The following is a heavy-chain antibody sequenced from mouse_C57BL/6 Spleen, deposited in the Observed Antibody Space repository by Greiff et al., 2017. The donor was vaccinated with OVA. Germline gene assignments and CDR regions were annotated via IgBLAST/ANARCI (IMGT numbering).Heavy chain of an antibody. J-gene: IGHJ4*01. Sequence: VQLQQSGAELVKPGASVKLSCKASGYTFTEYTIHWVKQRSGQGLEWIGWFYPGSGSIKYNEKFKDKATLTADKSSSTVYMELSRLTSEDSAVYFCARHEEGGPVVADYYAMDYWGQGTSVTVSS. D-gene: IGHD1-1*01. CDR3: ARHEEGGPVVADYYAMDY. V-gene: IGHV1-62-2*01. CDR2: FYPGSGSI. CDR1: GYTFTEYT.